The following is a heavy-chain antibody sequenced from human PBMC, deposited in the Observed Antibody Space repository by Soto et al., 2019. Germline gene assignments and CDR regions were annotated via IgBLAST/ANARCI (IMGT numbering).Heavy chain of an antibody. CDR2: ISSSSSYI. D-gene: IGHD4-17*01. CDR1: GFPFSSYS. J-gene: IGHJ4*02. V-gene: IGHV3-21*01. CDR3: GGQDYGAKGYYFEN. Sequence: GGSLRLSCAASGFPFSSYSMNWVRQAPGKGLEWVSSISSSSSYIYYADSVKGRFTISRDNAKNSLKMNSVTAADTAVYFCGGQDYGAKGYYFENWGQGALVTVSS.